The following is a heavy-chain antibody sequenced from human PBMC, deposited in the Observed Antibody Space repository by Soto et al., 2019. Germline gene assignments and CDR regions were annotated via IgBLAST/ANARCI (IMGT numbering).Heavy chain of an antibody. CDR2: INGGSGDT. V-gene: IGHV1-3*01. CDR3: ARGTNPTSFTPDY. CDR1: GYTLGTYS. Sequence: QFQLVQSGAEVKKPGASVKVSCRASGYTLGTYSMHWVRQAPGQRLEWMGCINGGSGDTRSSQNFQDRVTIFRDTSANTAYMELSRLTSEDSAVYYCARGTNPTSFTPDYWGQGTLVTVSS. D-gene: IGHD2-15*01. J-gene: IGHJ4*02.